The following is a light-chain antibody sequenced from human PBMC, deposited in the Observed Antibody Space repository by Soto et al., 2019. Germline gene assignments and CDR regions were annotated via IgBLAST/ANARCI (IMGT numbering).Light chain of an antibody. CDR1: QSVNSNY. J-gene: IGKJ1*01. V-gene: IGKV3-20*01. CDR2: DAS. Sequence: EIVLTQSPGTLSLSPGERATLSCRASQSVNSNYLAWYQQKPAQAPRLLIYDASSRATGIPDRFSGSGSGTEFNLTISRLEPEDFAVYYCQQNGALPPTFGQGTKVEIK. CDR3: QQNGALPPT.